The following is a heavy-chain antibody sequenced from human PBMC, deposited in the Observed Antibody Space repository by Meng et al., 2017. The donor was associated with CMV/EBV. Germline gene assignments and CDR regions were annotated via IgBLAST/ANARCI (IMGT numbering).Heavy chain of an antibody. D-gene: IGHD1-26*01. CDR3: ARELGRWALDY. J-gene: IGHJ4*02. CDR2: ISYEGSIK. CDR1: GFAFTTYA. Sequence: GESLKISCAVSGFAFTTYAMYWVRQAPGKGLEWVAIISYEGSIKYYADSVKGRFTISRDNSKNTLYLQMNSLRAEDTAMYYCARELGRWALDYWGQGTLVTVSS. V-gene: IGHV3-30-3*01.